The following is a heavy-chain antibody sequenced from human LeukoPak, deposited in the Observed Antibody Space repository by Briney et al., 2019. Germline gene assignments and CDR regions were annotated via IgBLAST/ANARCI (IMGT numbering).Heavy chain of an antibody. V-gene: IGHV3-48*03. CDR1: GFTFSSYE. CDR2: ISSSGSTI. J-gene: IGHJ6*04. Sequence: GGSLSLSCAASGFTFSSYEMNWVRQAPGKGLEWVSYISSSGSTIYYADSVKGRFTISRDNAKNSLYLQMNSLRAEDTAVYYCAELGITMIGGVWGKGTTVTISS. D-gene: IGHD3-10*02. CDR3: AELGITMIGGV.